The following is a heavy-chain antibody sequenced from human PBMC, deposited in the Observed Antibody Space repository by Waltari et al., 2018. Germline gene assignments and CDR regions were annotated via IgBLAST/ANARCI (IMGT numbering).Heavy chain of an antibody. CDR1: GFTFSSYY. J-gene: IGHJ4*02. D-gene: IGHD3-10*01. CDR3: ARTLWFGEPPDY. CDR2: ISSSGSTI. V-gene: IGHV3-48*03. Sequence: EVQLVESGGGLVQPGGSLRLSCAASGFTFSSYYMNWVRQAPGKGLEWVSYISSSGSTIYYADSVKGRFTISRDNAKNSLYLQMNSLRAEDTAVYYCARTLWFGEPPDYWGQGTLVTVSS.